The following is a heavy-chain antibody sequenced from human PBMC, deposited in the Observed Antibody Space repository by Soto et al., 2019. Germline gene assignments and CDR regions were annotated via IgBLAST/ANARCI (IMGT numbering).Heavy chain of an antibody. CDR2: ISYDGSNK. J-gene: IGHJ4*02. Sequence: GGSLRLSCAASGFIFSNYAMHWVRQAPGKGLEGVAIISYDGSNKYYADSVKGRFTISRDDSKNTLYLQMNSLRAEDTAVYYCAKKATIQLGYCSGGSCKIDYWGQGT. V-gene: IGHV3-30*18. CDR1: GFIFSNYA. CDR3: AKKATIQLGYCSGGSCKIDY. D-gene: IGHD2-15*01.